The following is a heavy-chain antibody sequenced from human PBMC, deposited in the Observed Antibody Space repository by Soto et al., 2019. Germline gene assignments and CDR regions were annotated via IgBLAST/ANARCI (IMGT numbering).Heavy chain of an antibody. Sequence: VQLLESGGGLVQPGGSLRLSCAASGFTFSSYAMSWVRQALGKGLEWVSAISGSGGSTYYADSVKGRFTISRDNSKNTLYLQMNSLRAEDTAVYYCAKLGYCSSTSCYRYWYFDLWGRGTLVTVSS. CDR1: GFTFSSYA. V-gene: IGHV3-23*01. D-gene: IGHD2-2*01. CDR2: ISGSGGST. CDR3: AKLGYCSSTSCYRYWYFDL. J-gene: IGHJ2*01.